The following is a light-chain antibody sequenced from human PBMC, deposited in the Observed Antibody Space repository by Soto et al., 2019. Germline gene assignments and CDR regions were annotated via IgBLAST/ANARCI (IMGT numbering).Light chain of an antibody. J-gene: IGKJ5*01. Sequence: ILLTQSPSSLSASVGDRVTITCRASQGIDTSLAWYQQKSGKAPKLLIYAPSNFQSGVPSRFSGSGSGTHFTLTISSLQPEDFATYYCQQLHGYPITFGQGTRMEIK. CDR3: QQLHGYPIT. V-gene: IGKV1-9*01. CDR2: APS. CDR1: QGIDTS.